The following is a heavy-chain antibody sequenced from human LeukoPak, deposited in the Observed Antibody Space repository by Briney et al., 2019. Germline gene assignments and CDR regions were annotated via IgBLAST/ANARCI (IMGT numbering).Heavy chain of an antibody. CDR3: ARETAARGLDY. V-gene: IGHV1-69*05. CDR2: IIPIFGTA. CDR1: GGTFSSYA. D-gene: IGHD6-6*01. J-gene: IGHJ4*02. Sequence: GSSVKVSCKASGGTFSSYAISWVRQAPGQGLEWMGGIIPIFGTASYTQKFQGRVTITTDESTSTAYMELSSLRSEDTAVYYCARETAARGLDYWGQGTLVTVSS.